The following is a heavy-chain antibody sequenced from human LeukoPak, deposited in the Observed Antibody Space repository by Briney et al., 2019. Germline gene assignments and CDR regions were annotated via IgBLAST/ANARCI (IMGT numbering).Heavy chain of an antibody. CDR1: GFTVSSNY. CDR2: IYSGGST. J-gene: IGHJ4*02. D-gene: IGHD6-19*01. V-gene: IGHV3-66*01. Sequence: PGGSLRLSCAASGFTVSSNYMSWVRQAPGKGLEWVSVIYSGGSTYYADSVKGRFTISRDNSKNTLYLQMNSLRAEDTAVYYCARVFSSGWYGPADYWGQGTLVTVSS. CDR3: ARVFSSGWYGPADY.